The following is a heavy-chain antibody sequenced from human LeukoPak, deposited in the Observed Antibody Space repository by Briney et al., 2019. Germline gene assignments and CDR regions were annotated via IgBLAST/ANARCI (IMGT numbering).Heavy chain of an antibody. V-gene: IGHV3-7*01. D-gene: IGHD1-14*01. CDR2: IKEDGSEK. CDR3: TRYRGPDY. CDR1: GFNFCNFL. J-gene: IGHJ4*02. Sequence: AGGSLRHSCAASGFNFCNFLMNWVRQAPGKGLECVANIKEDGSEKIYVDSVKGRFTISRDNSKNTLSLQPTSLRADDTAGYYCTRYRGPDYWGQGTLVTVSS.